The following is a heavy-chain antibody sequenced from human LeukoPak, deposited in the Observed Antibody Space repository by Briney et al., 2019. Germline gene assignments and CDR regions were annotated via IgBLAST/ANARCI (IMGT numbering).Heavy chain of an antibody. J-gene: IGHJ5*02. CDR1: GFTFSSYE. Sequence: GGSLRLSCAASGFTFSSYEMNWVRQAPGKGLEWVSYISSSGSTIYYADSVKGRFTISRDNAKNSLYLQMNSLRAEDTAIYYCARGQGATVPQVGKNWFDPWGQGTRVTVSS. CDR3: ARGQGATVPQVGKNWFDP. D-gene: IGHD1-26*01. V-gene: IGHV3-48*03. CDR2: ISSSGSTI.